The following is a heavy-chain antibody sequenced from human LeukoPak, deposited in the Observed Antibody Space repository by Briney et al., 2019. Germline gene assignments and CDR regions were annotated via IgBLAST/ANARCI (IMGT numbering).Heavy chain of an antibody. J-gene: IGHJ4*02. CDR3: AKEGAAGGKMQYCFDH. CDR1: GFTFSSYG. V-gene: IGHV3-30*18. CDR2: ISDDGSTN. D-gene: IGHD6-13*01. Sequence: PGRSLRLSCAASGFTFSSYGMHWVRQAPGKGLEWVAVISDDGSTNYYADSVKGRFTISRDNSKNTLYLDTNSLRAEDTAVYYCAKEGAAGGKMQYCFDHWGQGTLLTVSS.